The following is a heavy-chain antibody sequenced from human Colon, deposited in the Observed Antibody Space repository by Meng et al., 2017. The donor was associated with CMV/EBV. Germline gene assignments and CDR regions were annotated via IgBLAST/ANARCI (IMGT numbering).Heavy chain of an antibody. D-gene: IGHD3-3*01. V-gene: IGHV3-23*01. CDR3: VKNSDFTIFGAPPSNWFDP. CDR1: VSLFA. J-gene: IGHJ5*02. Sequence: VSLFAMTWVRQGGGRELEWVSVVGDGGGNPNYVDSFSTQFTIATYNSRSTLYLQMNSLRAEDTTVYYCVKNSDFTIFGAPPSNWFDPWGQGTLVTVSS. CDR2: VGDGGGNP.